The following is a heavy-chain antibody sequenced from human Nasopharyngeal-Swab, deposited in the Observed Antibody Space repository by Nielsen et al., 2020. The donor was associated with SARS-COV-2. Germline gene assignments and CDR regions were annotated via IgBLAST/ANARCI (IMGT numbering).Heavy chain of an antibody. CDR1: GGSFSGYY. CDR2: INHSGST. CDR3: ARYGAGGSRITMVRGYMDV. V-gene: IGHV4-34*01. Sequence: SEPLSLTCAVYGGSFSGYYWNWIRQPPGKGLEWIGEINHSGSTNYNPSLKSRVTISVDTSKNQFSLKLSSVTAADTAVYYCARYGAGGSRITMVRGYMDVWGKGTTVTVSS. J-gene: IGHJ6*03. D-gene: IGHD3-10*01.